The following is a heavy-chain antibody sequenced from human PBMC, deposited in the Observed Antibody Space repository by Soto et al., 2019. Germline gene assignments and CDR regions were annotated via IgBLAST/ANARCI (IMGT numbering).Heavy chain of an antibody. D-gene: IGHD2-21*01. CDR1: GYTFTSYG. Sequence: QVQLVQSGAEVKKPGASVKVSCKAPGYTFTSYGTSWVRQAPGQGLEWMGWITAYNGITNYAQKPQRRVTMTTDTSTSTAYMELRSLRSDDTAVYYCARCGGDCQYFFYYYMDVWGKGTTVTVSS. J-gene: IGHJ6*03. CDR3: ARCGGDCQYFFYYYMDV. CDR2: ITAYNGIT. V-gene: IGHV1-18*01.